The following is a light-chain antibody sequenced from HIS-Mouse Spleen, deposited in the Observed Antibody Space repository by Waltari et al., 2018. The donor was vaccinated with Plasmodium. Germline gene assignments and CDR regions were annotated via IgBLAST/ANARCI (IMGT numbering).Light chain of an antibody. CDR1: QRVSSSY. J-gene: IGKJ4*01. Sequence: EIVLTQSPGTLSLSPGERATLSCRASQRVSSSYLAWYQQKPCQAPRLRIYGASSRATGIPDRFSGSGSGTDFTLTISRLEPEDFAVYYCQQYGSSPLTFGGETKVEIK. V-gene: IGKV3-20*01. CDR2: GAS. CDR3: QQYGSSPLT.